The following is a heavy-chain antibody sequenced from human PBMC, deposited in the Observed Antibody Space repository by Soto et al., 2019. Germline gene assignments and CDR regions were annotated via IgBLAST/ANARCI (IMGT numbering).Heavy chain of an antibody. CDR3: AKDRLIAVSRGAFDI. V-gene: IGHV3-23*01. CDR2: ISGSGGST. D-gene: IGHD6-19*01. J-gene: IGHJ3*02. CDR1: GFTFISYA. Sequence: PGGSLRLSCAASGFTFISYAMSWVRQAPGKGLEWVSAISGSGGSTYYADSVKGRFTISRDNSKNTLYLQMNSLRAEDTAVYYCAKDRLIAVSRGAFDIWGQGTMVTVSS.